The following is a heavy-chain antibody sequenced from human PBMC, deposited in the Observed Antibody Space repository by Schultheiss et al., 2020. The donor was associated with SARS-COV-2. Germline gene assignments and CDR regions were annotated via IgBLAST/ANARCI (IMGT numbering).Heavy chain of an antibody. CDR3: APNSLNPLQY. CDR2: IVGGSDAT. D-gene: IGHD2/OR15-2a*01. J-gene: IGHJ4*02. Sequence: GGSLRLSCAASGFTFSGYGMTWVRQAPGKGLKWVASIVGGSDATHYADSVKGRFTISRDNSKNTLYLQMSSLRAEDTAVYFCAPNSLNPLQYWGQGTLVTVSS. V-gene: IGHV3-23*01. CDR1: GFTFSGYG.